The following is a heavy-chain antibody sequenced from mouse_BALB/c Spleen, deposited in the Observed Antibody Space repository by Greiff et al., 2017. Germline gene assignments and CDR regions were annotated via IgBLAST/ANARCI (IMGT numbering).Heavy chain of an antibody. CDR3: ARRGYAMDY. J-gene: IGHJ4*01. CDR2: IDPSDSYT. Sequence: QVQLQQPGAELVKPGASVKLSCKASGYTFTSYWMHWVKQRPGQGLEWIGEIDPSDSYTNYNQKFKGKATLTVDKSSSTAYMQLSSLTSEDSAVYYCARRGYAMDYWGEGTSVTVSS. V-gene: IGHV1-69*02. CDR1: GYTFTSYW.